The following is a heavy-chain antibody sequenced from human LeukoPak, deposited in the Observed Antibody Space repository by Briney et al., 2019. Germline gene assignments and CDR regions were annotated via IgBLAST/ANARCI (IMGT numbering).Heavy chain of an antibody. J-gene: IGHJ4*02. CDR1: GNYW. V-gene: IGHV3-74*01. CDR3: VSFYETY. Sequence: GGSLRLSCAASGNYWMHWFRQAPGKGLVWVSHINSDGSWTSYADSVKGRFTISKDNAKNTVYLQMNNLRAEDTAVYYCVSFYETYWGQGTLVTVSS. D-gene: IGHD2-2*01. CDR2: INSDGSWT.